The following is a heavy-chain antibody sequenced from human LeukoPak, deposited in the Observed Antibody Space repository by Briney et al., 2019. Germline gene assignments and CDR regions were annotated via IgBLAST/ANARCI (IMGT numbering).Heavy chain of an antibody. Sequence: ASVKVSCTVSGYTLTELSMHWVRQAPGKGLEWMGGFDPEDGETIYAQKFQGRVTMTEDTSTDTAYMELSSLRSEDTAVYYCATDHIAAAGTDYYGMDVWGQGTTVTVSS. V-gene: IGHV1-24*01. CDR1: GYTLTELS. J-gene: IGHJ6*02. CDR3: ATDHIAAAGTDYYGMDV. D-gene: IGHD6-13*01. CDR2: FDPEDGET.